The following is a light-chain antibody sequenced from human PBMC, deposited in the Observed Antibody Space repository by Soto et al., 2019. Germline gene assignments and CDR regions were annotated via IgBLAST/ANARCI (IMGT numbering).Light chain of an antibody. CDR1: QSVSDY. V-gene: IGKV3-15*01. J-gene: IGKJ2*01. CDR2: GAS. CDR3: QQYNNWPGRA. Sequence: ETVMTQSPATLSVSPGERATLSCRTSQSVSDYLDWYQQKPGQAPRLLMYGASTRATGIPARFSGSGSGTEFTLTNSSLQSEDFAVYYCQQYNNWPGRAFGQGTKLEIK.